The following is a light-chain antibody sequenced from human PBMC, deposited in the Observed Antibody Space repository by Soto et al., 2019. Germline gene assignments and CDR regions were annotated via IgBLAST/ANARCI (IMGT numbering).Light chain of an antibody. CDR3: RSYTSSSTFYV. CDR2: DVS. J-gene: IGLJ1*01. CDR1: SSDVGGYNY. Sequence: QSALTEPASVSGSPGQSITISCTGTSSDVGGYNYVSWYQQHPGKAPKLMIYDVSNRPSGVSNRVSGSKSGNTASLTISGLQAEDEADYYCRSYTSSSTFYVFGTGTQLPVL. V-gene: IGLV2-14*01.